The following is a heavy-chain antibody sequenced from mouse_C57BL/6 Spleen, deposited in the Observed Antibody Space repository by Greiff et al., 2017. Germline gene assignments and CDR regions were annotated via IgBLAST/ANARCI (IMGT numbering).Heavy chain of an antibody. V-gene: IGHV1-64*01. D-gene: IGHD2-1*01. CDR2: IHPNSGST. J-gene: IGHJ2*01. Sequence: QVQLQQPGAELVKPGASVKLSCKASGYTFTSYWMHWVKQRPGQGLEWIGMIHPNSGSTNYNEKFKSKATLTVDKSSSTAYMQLSSLTSEDSAVYYCARRGDYGNYGDYFYYWGQGTTLTVSS. CDR3: ARRGDYGNYGDYFYY. CDR1: GYTFTSYW.